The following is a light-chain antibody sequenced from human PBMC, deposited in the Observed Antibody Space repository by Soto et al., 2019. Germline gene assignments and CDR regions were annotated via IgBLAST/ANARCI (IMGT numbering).Light chain of an antibody. V-gene: IGKV1-13*02. CDR2: DAS. CDR3: QQAYSCPCT. Sequence: AIQLTQSPSSLSASVGDRVTITCRVSQDISRALVWYQQKPGRAPRLLIYDASTLESGVPSRFSGSGSGTDFILTLSSLQPEDFATYYCQQAYSCPCTLGPGTKVDLK. J-gene: IGKJ3*01. CDR1: QDISRA.